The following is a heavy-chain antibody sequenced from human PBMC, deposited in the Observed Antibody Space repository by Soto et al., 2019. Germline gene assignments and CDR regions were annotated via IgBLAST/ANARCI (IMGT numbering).Heavy chain of an antibody. J-gene: IGHJ6*04. D-gene: IGHD2-2*01. V-gene: IGHV4-34*01. Sequence: QVQLQQWGAGLLKPSETLSLTCVVSGGSFSGYYWSWIRQSPGKGLEWIGEIKHSGSTNSNPYLKSRGTISVDTSTNQFSLNLTSVTAADTAVYYCARAPLYCSSSSRYQLDVWGNGTTLAVSS. CDR3: ARAPLYCSSSSRYQLDV. CDR1: GGSFSGYY. CDR2: IKHSGST.